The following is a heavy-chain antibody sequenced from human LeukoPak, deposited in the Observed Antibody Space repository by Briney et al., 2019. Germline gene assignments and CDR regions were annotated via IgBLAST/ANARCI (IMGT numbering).Heavy chain of an antibody. V-gene: IGHV4-59*01. D-gene: IGHD4-11*01. Sequence: PSETLSLTCTVSGGSISSDYWSWIRQPPGKGLEWIGFIYYSGSTNYNPSLKSRVTISVDTSKTQLSLKLSSVTAADTAVYYCARIDSIGVYWGQGTLVTVSS. CDR2: IYYSGST. CDR3: ARIDSIGVY. J-gene: IGHJ4*02. CDR1: GGSISSDY.